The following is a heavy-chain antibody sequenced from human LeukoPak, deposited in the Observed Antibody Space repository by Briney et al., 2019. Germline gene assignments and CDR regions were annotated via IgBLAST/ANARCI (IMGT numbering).Heavy chain of an antibody. CDR1: GYTFTSYG. Sequence: GASVKVSCKASGYTFTSYGISWVRQAPGQGLEWMGWISAYNGNTNYAQKFQGRVTITRNTSISTAYMELSSLRSEDTAVYYCARDSRTRLTYYDFWSGPPHAFDIWGQGTMVTVSS. J-gene: IGHJ3*02. CDR3: ARDSRTRLTYYDFWSGPPHAFDI. CDR2: ISAYNGNT. V-gene: IGHV1-18*01. D-gene: IGHD3-3*01.